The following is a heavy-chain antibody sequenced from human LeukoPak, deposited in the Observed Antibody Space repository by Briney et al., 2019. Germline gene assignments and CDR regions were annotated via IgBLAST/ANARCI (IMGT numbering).Heavy chain of an antibody. CDR2: IYYSGST. CDR3: ARGVRYYDSSGYYYDDWYFDL. V-gene: IGHV4-31*03. CDR1: GGSISSGGYY. D-gene: IGHD3-22*01. Sequence: SETLSLTCTVSGGSISSGGYYWSWIRQHPGKGLEWIGYIYYSGSTYYNPSLKSRVTISVDTSKNQFSLKLSSVTAADTAVYYCARGVRYYDSSGYYYDDWYFDLWGRGTLVTVSS. J-gene: IGHJ2*01.